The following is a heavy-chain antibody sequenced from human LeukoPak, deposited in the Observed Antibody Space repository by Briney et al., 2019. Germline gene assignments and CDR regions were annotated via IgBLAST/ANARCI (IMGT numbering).Heavy chain of an antibody. Sequence: GGSLRLSCAASGFSFAGYSMHWVRQAPGKGLEWLAGINWNSGSMGYADSLKGRFIISRDNAKNSLYLQMNSLGVEDTALYYCARGYYYDTSGYSPLDHWGQGTLVTVSS. D-gene: IGHD3-22*01. V-gene: IGHV3-9*01. CDR2: INWNSGSM. CDR1: GFSFAGYS. J-gene: IGHJ4*02. CDR3: ARGYYYDTSGYSPLDH.